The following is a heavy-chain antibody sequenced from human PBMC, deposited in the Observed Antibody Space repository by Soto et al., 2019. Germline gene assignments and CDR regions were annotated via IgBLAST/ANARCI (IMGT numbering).Heavy chain of an antibody. J-gene: IGHJ6*02. CDR2: IYYSGST. CDR3: ARERVGSSWGYYYYGMDV. CDR1: GGSISSSSYY. V-gene: IGHV4-39*02. Sequence: QLQLQESGPGLVKPSETLSLTCTVSGGSISSSSYYWGWIRQPPGKGLEWIGSIYYSGSTYYNPALQSRVTISGDTSKNQFSLRLSSVTAADTAVYYCARERVGSSWGYYYYGMDVWGQGTTVTVSS. D-gene: IGHD6-13*01.